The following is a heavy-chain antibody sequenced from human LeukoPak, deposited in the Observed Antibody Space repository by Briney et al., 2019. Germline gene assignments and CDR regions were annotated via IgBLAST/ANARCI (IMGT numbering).Heavy chain of an antibody. D-gene: IGHD5-24*01. J-gene: IGHJ6*04. CDR3: ARNGEDGYYYYGMDV. Sequence: GGSLRLSCAASGFTFSSYGMHWVRQAPGKGLEWVAVIWYDGSNKYYADSVKGRFTISRDNSKNTLYLQMNSLRAEDTAVYYCARNGEDGYYYYGMDVWGKGTTVTVSS. CDR2: IWYDGSNK. CDR1: GFTFSSYG. V-gene: IGHV3-33*01.